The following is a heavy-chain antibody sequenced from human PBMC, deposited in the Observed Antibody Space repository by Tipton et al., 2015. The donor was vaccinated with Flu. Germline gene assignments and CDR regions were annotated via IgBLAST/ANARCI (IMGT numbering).Heavy chain of an antibody. D-gene: IGHD6-19*01. V-gene: IGHV3-23*01. CDR3: AKVIPELVAGLDR. CDR2: FSVSGGAT. Sequence: GAVSGFTLTRYGMSWVRQAPGKGLEWISGFSVSGGATFFADSVKGRFTISRDYYKNTLYLQMNSLRPDDTAVYYCAKVIPELVAGLDRWGQGTLVTVSS. J-gene: IGHJ5*02. CDR1: GFTLTRYG.